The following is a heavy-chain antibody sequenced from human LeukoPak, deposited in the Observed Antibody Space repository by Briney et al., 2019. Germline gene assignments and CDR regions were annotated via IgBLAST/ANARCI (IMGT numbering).Heavy chain of an antibody. J-gene: IGHJ4*02. CDR3: ARASWYSSSLTLDF. V-gene: IGHV3-64*01. CDR1: GFTFNNYA. CDR2: ISSNGGST. Sequence: GGSLRLSCAAPGFTFNNYAMHWVRQAPGKGLEYVSSISSNGGSTYYANSVKGRFTISRENSQNTLYLRMGSLRAEDMAVYYCARASWYSSSLTLDFWGQGSLVTVSS. D-gene: IGHD6-6*01.